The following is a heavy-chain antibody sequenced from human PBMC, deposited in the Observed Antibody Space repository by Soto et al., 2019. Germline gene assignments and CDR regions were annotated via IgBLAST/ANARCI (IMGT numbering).Heavy chain of an antibody. CDR2: INHSGST. D-gene: IGHD2-15*01. CDR3: ARGHRHVFVVAVATAISRFYMDV. Sequence: EWIGEINHSGSTNYNPSLKSRVTISVDTSKNQFSLKLSSVTAADTAVYYCARGHRHVFVVAVATAISRFYMDVG. V-gene: IGHV4-34*01. J-gene: IGHJ6*03.